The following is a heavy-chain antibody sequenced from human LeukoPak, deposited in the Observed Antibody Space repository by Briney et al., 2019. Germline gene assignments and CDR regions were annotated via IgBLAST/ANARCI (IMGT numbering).Heavy chain of an antibody. CDR2: INPNSGGT. D-gene: IGHD5-18*01. V-gene: IGHV1-2*02. J-gene: IGHJ5*02. CDR1: GYTFTGYY. CDR3: ARGRTGYGYGNIEP. Sequence: GASVKVSCKASGYTFTGYYMHWVRQAPGQGLEWMGWINPNSGGTNYAQKFQGRVTMTRDTSISTAYMELSRLRPDDTAVYYCARGRTGYGYGNIEPWGQGTLVTVSS.